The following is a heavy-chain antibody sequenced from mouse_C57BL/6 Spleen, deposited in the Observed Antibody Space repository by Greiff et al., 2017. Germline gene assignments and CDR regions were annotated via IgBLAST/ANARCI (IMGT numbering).Heavy chain of an antibody. V-gene: IGHV1-80*01. Sequence: VTLMESGAELVKPGASVKISCKASGYAFSSYWMNWVKQRPGKGLEWIGQLYPGDGDTNYNGKFKGKATLTADNSSSTAYMQLSMLTTKDSAVYFWASGGYGSSYNYFDYWGQGTTLTVSA. J-gene: IGHJ2*01. CDR2: LYPGDGDT. D-gene: IGHD1-1*01. CDR3: ASGGYGSSYNYFDY. CDR1: GYAFSSYW.